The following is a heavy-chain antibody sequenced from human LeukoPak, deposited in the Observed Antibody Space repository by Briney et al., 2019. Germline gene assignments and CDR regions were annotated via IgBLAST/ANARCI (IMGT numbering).Heavy chain of an antibody. CDR2: IKGKTDGGTT. Sequence: PGGSLRLSCAASGFTFSNAWMSWVRQAPGKGLEWVGRIKGKTDGGTTDYAAPVKGRFTISRDDSKNTLYLQMNSLKTEDTAVYYCTTKAPDIVVVPAATYYYYYGMDVWGQGTTVTVSS. J-gene: IGHJ6*02. CDR3: TTKAPDIVVVPAATYYYYYGMDV. D-gene: IGHD2-2*01. V-gene: IGHV3-15*01. CDR1: GFTFSNAW.